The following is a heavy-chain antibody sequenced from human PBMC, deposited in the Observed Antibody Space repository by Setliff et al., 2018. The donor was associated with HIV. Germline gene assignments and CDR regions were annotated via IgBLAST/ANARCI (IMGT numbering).Heavy chain of an antibody. J-gene: IGHJ5*02. CDR3: ARPRRVRSRAWYWFDI. Sequence: SETMSLTCAASGYSINSGFSRAWIRQPPGQGPQWIGSIYQSGSIYYNPSLQSRVTISVDSSKNQFSLNLFSVTAADTAVYYCARPRRVRSRAWYWFDIWGQGTLVTVSS. CDR2: IYQSGSI. V-gene: IGHV4-38-2*01. CDR1: GYSINSGFS. D-gene: IGHD6-19*01.